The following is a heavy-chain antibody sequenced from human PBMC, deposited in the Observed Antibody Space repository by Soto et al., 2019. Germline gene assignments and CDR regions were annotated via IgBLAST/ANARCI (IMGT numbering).Heavy chain of an antibody. Sequence: GGSLRLSCAASGSTFSSYAMNWVRQAPGKGLEWVAVISYDGSNKYYADSVKGRFTISIDKSKNTLSLPMNSLVADDTAVDYCAKERGKRITMRDADYWGQGTLVTVSS. D-gene: IGHD3-22*01. V-gene: IGHV3-30-3*01. CDR2: ISYDGSNK. J-gene: IGHJ4*02. CDR3: AKERGKRITMRDADY. CDR1: GSTFSSYA.